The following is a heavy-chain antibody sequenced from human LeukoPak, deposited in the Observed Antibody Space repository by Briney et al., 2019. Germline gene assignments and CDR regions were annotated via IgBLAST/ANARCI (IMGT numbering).Heavy chain of an antibody. J-gene: IGHJ4*02. Sequence: SETLSLTCAVYGGSLSGYYWSWIRQPPGKGLEWIGSFYHSGSTYYNPSLKSRITISVDTSKNHFSLKLSSVTAADTAVYYCARAVTSSWAKTFDFWGQGTLVTVSS. CDR1: GGSLSGYY. CDR2: FYHSGST. V-gene: IGHV4-34*01. D-gene: IGHD6-13*01. CDR3: ARAVTSSWAKTFDF.